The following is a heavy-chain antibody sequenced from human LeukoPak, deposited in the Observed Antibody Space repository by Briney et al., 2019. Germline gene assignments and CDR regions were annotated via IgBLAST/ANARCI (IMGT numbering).Heavy chain of an antibody. D-gene: IGHD6-13*01. CDR1: GGSISSSNYY. Sequence: SETLSLTCTVSGGSISSSNYYWGWIRQPPGTGLEWIGSIYHSGSTYYNPSLKSRVTISVDTSKNQFSLKLSSVTAADTAVYYCARIAAAGHFDYWGQGTLVTVSS. J-gene: IGHJ4*02. CDR3: ARIAAAGHFDY. CDR2: IYHSGST. V-gene: IGHV4-39*07.